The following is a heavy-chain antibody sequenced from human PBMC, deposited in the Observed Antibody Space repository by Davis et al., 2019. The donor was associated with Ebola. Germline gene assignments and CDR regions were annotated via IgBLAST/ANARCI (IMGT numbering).Heavy chain of an antibody. J-gene: IGHJ6*03. Sequence: PSETLSLTCTVSGGSISSDNWGWIRQPPGKGLEWIGNIFYSGRSNYNSSLKSRVTISVDTSKNQFSLKLNSVTAADTAVYYCARVSNWGNYDYYMDVWGKGTTVTVSS. CDR2: IFYSGRS. CDR1: GGSISSDN. CDR3: ARVSNWGNYDYYMDV. D-gene: IGHD7-27*01. V-gene: IGHV4-59*01.